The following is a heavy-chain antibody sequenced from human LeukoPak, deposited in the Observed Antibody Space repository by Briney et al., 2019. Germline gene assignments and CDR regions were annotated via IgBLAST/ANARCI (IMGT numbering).Heavy chain of an antibody. CDR2: INPNSGGT. D-gene: IGHD3-22*01. CDR3: ARDMSGYYYPDAFDI. Sequence: ASVKVSCKASGYTFTGYYMHWVRQAPGQGLEWMGWINPNSGGTNYAQKFQGRVTMTRDTSISTAYVELSRLRSDDTAVYYCARDMSGYYYPDAFDIWGQGTVVTVSS. CDR1: GYTFTGYY. J-gene: IGHJ3*02. V-gene: IGHV1-2*02.